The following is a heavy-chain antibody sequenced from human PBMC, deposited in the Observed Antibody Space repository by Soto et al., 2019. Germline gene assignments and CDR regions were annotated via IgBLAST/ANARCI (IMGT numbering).Heavy chain of an antibody. CDR2: ISYDGSNK. CDR1: GLTFSSYG. D-gene: IGHD6-13*01. CDR3: AITSGYICSWPPLDDAFDI. Sequence: PGGSLRLSCAASGLTFSSYGMHWVRQAPGKGLEWVAVISYDGSNKYYADSVKGRFTISRDNSKNTLYLQMNSLRAEDTAVYYCAITSGYICSWPPLDDAFDIPCPGTMVLVSS. J-gene: IGHJ3*02. V-gene: IGHV3-30*03.